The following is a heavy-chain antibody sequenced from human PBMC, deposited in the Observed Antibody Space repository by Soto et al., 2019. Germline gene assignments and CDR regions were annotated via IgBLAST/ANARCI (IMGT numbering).Heavy chain of an antibody. J-gene: IGHJ5*02. D-gene: IGHD3-22*01. V-gene: IGHV4-31*03. CDR3: ARERGDYYDSSGYLRWFDP. CDR1: GGSISSGGYY. CDR2: IYYSGST. Sequence: PSETLSLTCTVSGGSISSGGYYWSWIRQHPGKGLEWIGYIYYSGSTYYNPSLKSRVTISVDTSKNQFSLKLSSVTAADTAVYYCARERGDYYDSSGYLRWFDPWGQGTLVTV.